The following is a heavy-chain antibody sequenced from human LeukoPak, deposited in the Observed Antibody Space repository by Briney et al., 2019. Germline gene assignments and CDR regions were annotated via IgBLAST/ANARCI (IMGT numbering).Heavy chain of an antibody. V-gene: IGHV4-34*01. Sequence: SETLSLTCAVSGGSFSGYSWSWNRQPPGKGLEWIGEINHSGSTNYNPSLKSRVTISVDTSKNQFSLKLSSVTAADTAVYYCARIPYDYVWGSINYWGQGTLFTVSS. D-gene: IGHD3-16*01. CDR1: GGSFSGYS. J-gene: IGHJ4*02. CDR2: INHSGST. CDR3: ARIPYDYVWGSINY.